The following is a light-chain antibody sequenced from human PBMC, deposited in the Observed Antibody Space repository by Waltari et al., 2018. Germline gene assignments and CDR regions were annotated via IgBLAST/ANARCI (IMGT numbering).Light chain of an antibody. J-gene: IGKJ2*01. CDR3: QQSYSTPYT. CDR1: QSISSY. Sequence: DIQMTQSPSSLSASVGDRVTITCRASQSISSYLNWYQQTPGKAPKLPIYAASSLQSGVPSRFSGRGSGTDFTLTISSLQPEDFATYYCQQSYSTPYTFGQ. CDR2: AAS. V-gene: IGKV1-39*01.